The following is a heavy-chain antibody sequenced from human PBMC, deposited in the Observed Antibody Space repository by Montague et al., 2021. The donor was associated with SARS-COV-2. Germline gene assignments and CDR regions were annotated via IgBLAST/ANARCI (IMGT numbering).Heavy chain of an antibody. J-gene: IGHJ6*02. CDR3: ARQGKMTTVTTYYYCAMDV. CDR1: GGSISSNNW. CDR2: IYHSGST. Sequence: SETLSLTCALSGGSISSNNWWSWVRQPPGKGLEWIGEIYHSGSTXYNPALKSRVTISIDKSKKQFSLKLSSVTAADTAVYHCARQGKMTTVTTYYYCAMDVWGQGTTVTVSS. V-gene: IGHV4-4*02. D-gene: IGHD4-17*01.